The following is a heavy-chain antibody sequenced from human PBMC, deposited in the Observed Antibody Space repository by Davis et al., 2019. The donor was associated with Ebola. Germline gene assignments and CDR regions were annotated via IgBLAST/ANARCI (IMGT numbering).Heavy chain of an antibody. CDR3: ASIAAAGTFFPDY. V-gene: IGHV1-69*13. CDR2: IIPIFGTA. Sequence: SVKVSCKASGGTFSSYAISWVRQAPGQGLEWMGGIIPIFGTANYAQKFQGRVTITADESTSTAYMELSSLRSEDTAVYYCASIAAAGTFFPDYWGQGTLVTVSS. D-gene: IGHD6-13*01. J-gene: IGHJ4*02. CDR1: GGTFSSYA.